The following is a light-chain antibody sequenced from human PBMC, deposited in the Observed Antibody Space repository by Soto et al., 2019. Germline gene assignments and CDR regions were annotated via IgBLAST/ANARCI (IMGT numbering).Light chain of an antibody. J-gene: IGKJ5*01. CDR2: DAS. CDR3: QQYDKWFSIN. CDR1: HIVVSN. V-gene: IGKV3-15*01. Sequence: EIVMTPSPATLSVSPVERATLSCMAIHIVVSNLALYQPKPGQAPRPLISDASTRATCIPARFSGSGSGTEFTLTISRLEPEDSAVYYCQQYDKWFSINCGQGKRRAIK.